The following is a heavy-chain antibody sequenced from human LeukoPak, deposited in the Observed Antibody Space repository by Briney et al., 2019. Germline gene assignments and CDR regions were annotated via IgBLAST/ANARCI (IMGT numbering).Heavy chain of an antibody. Sequence: ASVKVSCKASGYTFTGHGISWVRQAPGQGLEWMGLINTYKGNTNYAQKFQGRVTMTTDSSTRTAYLDLRSLRSDDTAVYYCARDHKGGLGVTLGYTPFQHWGQGTLVTVSS. V-gene: IGHV1-18*01. CDR1: GYTFTGHG. CDR3: ARDHKGGLGVTLGYTPFQH. CDR2: INTYKGNT. D-gene: IGHD1-26*01. J-gene: IGHJ4*02.